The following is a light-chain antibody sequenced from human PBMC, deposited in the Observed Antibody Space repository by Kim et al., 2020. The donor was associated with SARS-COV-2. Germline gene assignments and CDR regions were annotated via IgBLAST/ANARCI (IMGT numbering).Light chain of an antibody. CDR3: NSPDSSSNHVV. J-gene: IGLJ2*01. V-gene: IGLV3-19*01. CDR2: GKK. Sequence: AVGRKAGSTCQRGDSRSNYESAYQQKQGQDPAIVVYGKKNRPSAVPTRLSGSSSGNKAAFTTTGGQPEDEDDYYCNSPDSSSNHVVFGGGTKVTVL. CDR1: DSRSNY.